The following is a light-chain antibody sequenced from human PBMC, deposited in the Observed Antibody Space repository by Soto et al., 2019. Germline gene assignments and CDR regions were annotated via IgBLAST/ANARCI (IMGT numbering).Light chain of an antibody. V-gene: IGKV3-11*01. CDR1: QSVSSF. J-gene: IGKJ5*01. CDR3: QQRSNWIT. Sequence: EIVLTQSPGTLSLSPGERATLSCRASQSVSSFLAWYQQKPGQAPRLLIYDASNRATGIPARFSGSGSGTDFTLTISSPEPEDFAVYYCQQRSNWITFGQGTRLEIK. CDR2: DAS.